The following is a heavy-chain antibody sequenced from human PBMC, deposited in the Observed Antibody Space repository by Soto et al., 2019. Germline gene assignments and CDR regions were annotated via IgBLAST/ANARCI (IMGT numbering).Heavy chain of an antibody. CDR1: GFTFSSYS. CDR3: ARDTPYSSSSNNWFDP. J-gene: IGHJ5*02. D-gene: IGHD6-6*01. Sequence: PGGSLRLSCAASGFTFSSYSMNWVRQAPGKGLEWVSSISSSSSYIYYADSVKGRFTISRDNAKNSLYLQMNSLRAEDTAVYYCARDTPYSSSSNNWFDPWGQGTLVTVSS. CDR2: ISSSSSYI. V-gene: IGHV3-21*01.